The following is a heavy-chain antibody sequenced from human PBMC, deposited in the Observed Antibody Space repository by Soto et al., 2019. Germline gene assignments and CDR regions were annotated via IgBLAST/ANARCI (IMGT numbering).Heavy chain of an antibody. J-gene: IGHJ4*02. CDR1: GFTFSTFA. CDR3: AKGDWADY. D-gene: IGHD3-9*01. CDR2: IGAHDDGYT. V-gene: IGHV3-23*01. Sequence: LRLSCAASGFTFSTFAMTWVRQGPGKGLEWVSYIGAHDDGYTHYADSVKGRFTVSRDNSKNTLHLQMNSLRADDTAIYYCAKGDWADYCGPGALVTVSS.